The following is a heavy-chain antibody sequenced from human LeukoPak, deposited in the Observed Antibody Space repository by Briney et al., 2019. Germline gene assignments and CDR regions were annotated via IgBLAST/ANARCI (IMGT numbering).Heavy chain of an antibody. CDR2: ISWNSGSI. CDR1: GFTFDDYA. CDR3: AKDCQPAYEDYSGSYSPPPNNDY. J-gene: IGHJ4*02. V-gene: IGHV3-9*01. D-gene: IGHD1-26*01. Sequence: PGGSLRLSCAASGFTFDDYAMHWVRQAPGEGLEWVSGISWNSGSIGYADSVKGRFTISRDNSKNTLYLQMNSLRAEDTAVYYCAKDCQPAYEDYSGSYSPPPNNDYWGQGTLVTVSS.